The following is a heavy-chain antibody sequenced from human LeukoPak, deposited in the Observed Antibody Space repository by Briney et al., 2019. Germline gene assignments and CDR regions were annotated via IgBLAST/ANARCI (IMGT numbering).Heavy chain of an antibody. CDR2: IYYSGST. CDR3: ARDHYDFWSGYPDWYFDL. D-gene: IGHD3-3*01. V-gene: IGHV4-39*07. Sequence: SETLSLTCTVSGGSISSSSYYWGWIRQPPGKGLEWIGSIYYSGSTYYNPSLKSRVTISVDTSKNQFSLKLSSVTAADTAVYYCARDHYDFWSGYPDWYFDLWGRGTLVTVSS. CDR1: GGSISSSSYY. J-gene: IGHJ2*01.